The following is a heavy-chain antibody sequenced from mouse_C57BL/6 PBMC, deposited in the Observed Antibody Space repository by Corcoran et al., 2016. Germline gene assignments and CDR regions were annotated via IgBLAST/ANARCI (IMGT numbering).Heavy chain of an antibody. CDR3: ARAGGSRTFDY. J-gene: IGHJ2*01. Sequence: QIQLVQSGPELKKPGETVKISCKASGYTFTTYGMSWVKQAPGKGLKWMGWINTYSGVPTYADDFKGRFAFSLETSASTAYLQINTLKNEDTATYFCARAGGSRTFDYWGQGTTLTVSS. V-gene: IGHV9-3*01. CDR1: GYTFTTYG. D-gene: IGHD1-1*01. CDR2: INTYSGVP.